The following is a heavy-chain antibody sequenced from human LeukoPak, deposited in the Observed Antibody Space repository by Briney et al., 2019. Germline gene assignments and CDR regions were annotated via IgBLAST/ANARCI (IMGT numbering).Heavy chain of an antibody. J-gene: IGHJ4*02. Sequence: SVKVSCKASAGTFSSYAISWVRQAPGQGLEWMGRIIPILGIANYAQKFQGRVTITADKSTSTAYMELSSLRSEDTAVYYCARDPSNTVGRYIYFDYWGQGTLVTVSS. CDR2: IIPILGIA. CDR1: AGTFSSYA. CDR3: ARDPSNTVGRYIYFDY. D-gene: IGHD6-19*01. V-gene: IGHV1-69*04.